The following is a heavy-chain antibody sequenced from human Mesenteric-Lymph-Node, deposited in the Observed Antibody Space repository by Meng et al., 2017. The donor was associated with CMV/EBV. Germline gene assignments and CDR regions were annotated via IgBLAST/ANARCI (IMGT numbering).Heavy chain of an antibody. D-gene: IGHD3-22*01. J-gene: IGHJ6*02. CDR3: ARAQSHYDSTSYNLDF. CDR1: GFTFSSYS. V-gene: IGHV3-23*01. CDR2: VSGSGRNT. Sequence: GESLKISCAASGFTFSSYSMNWVRQAPGKGLEWVSGVSGSGRNTYYADFVKGRFTISRDNSKNTLFLQMNSLRAEDTAVYYCARAQSHYDSTSYNLDFWGQGTTVTVSS.